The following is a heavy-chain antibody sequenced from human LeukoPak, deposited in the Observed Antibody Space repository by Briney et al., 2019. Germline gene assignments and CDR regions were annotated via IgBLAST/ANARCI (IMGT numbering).Heavy chain of an antibody. V-gene: IGHV3-11*06. D-gene: IGHD5-12*01. CDR1: GFIFSDYY. J-gene: IGHJ4*02. Sequence: PGRSLRLSCAASGFIFSDYYMSWIRQAPGKGLEWVSYISSSSSYTNYADSVKGRFTISRDNAKNSLYLQMNSLRAEDTAVYYCARVYAPSGYGAYYFDFWGQGTLVTVSS. CDR3: ARVYAPSGYGAYYFDF. CDR2: ISSSSSYT.